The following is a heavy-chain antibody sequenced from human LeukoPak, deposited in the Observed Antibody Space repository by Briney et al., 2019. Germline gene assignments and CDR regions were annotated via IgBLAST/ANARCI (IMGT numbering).Heavy chain of an antibody. Sequence: SETLSLTCTVSGGSISSYYWSWIRQPPGKGLEWIGEINHSGSTNYNPSLKSRVTISVDTSKNQFSLKLSSVTAADTAVYYCARAPNPLNYYDSSNWYFDLWGRGTLVTVSS. CDR2: INHSGST. CDR1: GGSISSYY. CDR3: ARAPNPLNYYDSSNWYFDL. V-gene: IGHV4-34*01. J-gene: IGHJ2*01. D-gene: IGHD3-22*01.